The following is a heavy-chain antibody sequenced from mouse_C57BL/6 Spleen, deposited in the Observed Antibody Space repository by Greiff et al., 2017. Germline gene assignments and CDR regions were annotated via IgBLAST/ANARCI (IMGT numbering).Heavy chain of an antibody. CDR2: IDPSDKYT. CDR1: GYTFTSYW. CDR3: ARGEGTFYAMDY. V-gene: IGHV1-69*01. Sequence: QVQLQQPGAELVMPGASVKLSCKASGYTFTSYWMHWVKQRPGQGLEWIGEIDPSDKYTNYNQKFKGKSTLTVDTSSSTAYMQLSSLTSEDSAVYCCARGEGTFYAMDYWGQGTSVTVSS. J-gene: IGHJ4*01. D-gene: IGHD5-1*01.